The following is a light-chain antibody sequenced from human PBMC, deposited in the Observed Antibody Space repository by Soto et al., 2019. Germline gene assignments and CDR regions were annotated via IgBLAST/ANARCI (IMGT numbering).Light chain of an antibody. CDR3: CSYAGSFVV. CDR2: DVS. CDR1: SSDVGGYNY. Sequence: QSALTQPRSVSGSPGQSVTISCTGTSSDVGGYNYVSWYQHHPGKAPKLMIYDVSKRPSGVPDRFSGSKSGNTASLTISGLQADDEADYYCCSYAGSFVVFGGGTQLTVL. V-gene: IGLV2-11*01. J-gene: IGLJ3*02.